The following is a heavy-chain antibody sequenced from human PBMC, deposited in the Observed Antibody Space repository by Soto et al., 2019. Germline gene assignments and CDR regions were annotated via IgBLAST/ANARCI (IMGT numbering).Heavy chain of an antibody. CDR2: IIPIFGTA. CDR1: GGTFSSYA. D-gene: IGHD3-22*01. J-gene: IGHJ4*02. CDR3: AKNYYDSSNFDY. V-gene: IGHV1-69*13. Sequence: GASVKVSCKASGGTFSSYAISWVRQAPGQGLEWMGGIIPIFGTANYAQKFQGRVTITADESTSTAYMELSSLRSEDTAVYYCAKNYYDSSNFDYWGQGTLVTV.